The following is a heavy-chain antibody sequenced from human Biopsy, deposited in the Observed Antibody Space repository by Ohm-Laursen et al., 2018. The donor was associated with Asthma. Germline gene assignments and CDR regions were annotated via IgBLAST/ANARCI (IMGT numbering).Heavy chain of an antibody. CDR3: ARGDSSNWSHYYFDY. Sequence: SLRLSCTESGFAVSRDYMFWVRQAPGKGLEWVSVIYSGGTSHTADSVRGRFTISRDYSKNTLYLQMHSLRAEDTAVYYCARGDSSNWSHYYFDYWGQGTLVTVSS. J-gene: IGHJ4*02. V-gene: IGHV3-53*01. D-gene: IGHD3-22*01. CDR2: IYSGGTS. CDR1: GFAVSRDY.